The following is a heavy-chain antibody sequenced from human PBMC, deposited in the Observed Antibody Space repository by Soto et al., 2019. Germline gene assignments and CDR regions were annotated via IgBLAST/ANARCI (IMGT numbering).Heavy chain of an antibody. Sequence: WASVKVSCKASGGTFSSYAISWVRQAPGQGLEWMGGIIPIFGTANYAQKFQGRVTITADESTSTAYMELSSLRSEDTAVYYCARAVPRRKTSIQLWPRLDYWGQGTLVTVS. J-gene: IGHJ4*02. CDR2: IIPIFGTA. D-gene: IGHD5-18*01. CDR3: ARAVPRRKTSIQLWPRLDY. CDR1: GGTFSSYA. V-gene: IGHV1-69*13.